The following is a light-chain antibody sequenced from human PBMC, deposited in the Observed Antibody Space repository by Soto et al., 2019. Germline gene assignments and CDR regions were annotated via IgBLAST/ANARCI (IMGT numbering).Light chain of an antibody. V-gene: IGLV2-8*01. CDR2: KVS. Sequence: QSVLTQPPSASGSPGQSVTISCTGTSGDVDYNYVSWYQQYPDKVPKLMIYKVSGRPSGVPDRFSGSKSGNTAFLTVSGLQPEDEADYYCSSYIGSNNFVFGTGTKVTVL. J-gene: IGLJ1*01. CDR3: SSYIGSNNFV. CDR1: SGDVDYNY.